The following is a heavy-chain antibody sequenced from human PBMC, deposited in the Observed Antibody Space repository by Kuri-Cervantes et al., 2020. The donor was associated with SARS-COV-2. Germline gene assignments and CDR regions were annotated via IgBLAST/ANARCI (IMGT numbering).Heavy chain of an antibody. CDR2: IYHSGST. CDR1: GGSISSGGYS. CDR3: ARLLRQKYCSGGSRYGWI. J-gene: IGHJ3*02. V-gene: IGHV4-30-2*01. Sequence: SQTLSLTCAVSGGSISSGGYSWSWIRQPPGKGLEWIGYIYHSGSTYYNPSLKSRVTISVDRSKNQFSLKLSSVTAADTAVYYCARLLRQKYCSGGSRYGWIWDQGTMVTVSS. D-gene: IGHD2-15*01.